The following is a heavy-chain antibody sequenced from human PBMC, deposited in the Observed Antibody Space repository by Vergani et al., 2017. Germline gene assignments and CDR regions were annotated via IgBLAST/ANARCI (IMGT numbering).Heavy chain of an antibody. J-gene: IGHJ4*02. V-gene: IGHV1-2*02. Sequence: QVQLVQSGAEVKKPGASVKVSCKASGYTFTGYYMHWVRQAPGQGLEWMGWINPNSGGTNYAQKFQGRVTMTRDTSISTAYMELSRLRSDDTAVYYCARDAGHYDSRGTNGFDYWGQGTLVTVSS. CDR2: INPNSGGT. CDR1: GYTFTGYY. CDR3: ARDAGHYDSRGTNGFDY. D-gene: IGHD3-22*01.